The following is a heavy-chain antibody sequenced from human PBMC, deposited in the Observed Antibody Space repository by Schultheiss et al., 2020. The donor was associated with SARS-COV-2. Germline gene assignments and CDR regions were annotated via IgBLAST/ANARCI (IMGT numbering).Heavy chain of an antibody. CDR2: INSDGSST. J-gene: IGHJ4*02. D-gene: IGHD3-22*01. V-gene: IGHV3-74*01. CDR1: GFTFSSYW. Sequence: GESLKISCAASGFTFSSYWMHWVRQAPGKGLVWVSRINSDGSSTSYADSVKGRFTISRDNSKNTLYLQMNSLRAEDTAVYYCARSYYYDSSGYYEYYFDYWGQGTLVTAPQ. CDR3: ARSYYYDSSGYYEYYFDY.